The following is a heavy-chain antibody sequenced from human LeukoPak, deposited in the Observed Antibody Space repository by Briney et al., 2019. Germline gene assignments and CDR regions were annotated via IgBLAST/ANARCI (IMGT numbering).Heavy chain of an antibody. CDR3: ARDESRYQLLPEIDY. CDR1: GFTFSSYG. V-gene: IGHV3-30*03. CDR2: ISYDGSNK. J-gene: IGHJ4*02. Sequence: SLRLSCAASGFTFSSYGMHWVRQAPGKGLEWVAVISYDGSNKYYADSVKGRFTISRDNAKSSLYLQMNSLRAEDTAVYYCARDESRYQLLPEIDYWGQGTLVTVSS. D-gene: IGHD2-2*01.